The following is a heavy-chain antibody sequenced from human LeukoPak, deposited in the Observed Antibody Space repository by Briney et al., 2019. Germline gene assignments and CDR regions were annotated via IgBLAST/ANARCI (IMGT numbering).Heavy chain of an antibody. D-gene: IGHD1-7*01. J-gene: IGHJ4*02. CDR2: IYYSGST. Sequence: SETLSLTCTVSGGSISSYYWSWIRQPPGKGLEWIGYIYYSGSTNYYPSLKSRVTISVDMSKSQLSLKLSSVTAADTAVYYCARVGIRSGTKDYFDYWGQGTLVTVSS. CDR1: GGSISSYY. CDR3: ARVGIRSGTKDYFDY. V-gene: IGHV4-59*01.